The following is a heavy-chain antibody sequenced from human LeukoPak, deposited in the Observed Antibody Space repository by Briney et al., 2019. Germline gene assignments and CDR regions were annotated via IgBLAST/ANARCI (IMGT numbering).Heavy chain of an antibody. Sequence: PGGSLRLSCAASGFTFSSYAMHWVRQAPGKGLEWVAVISYDGSNKYYADSVKGLSTISRDNSKNTLYLQMNSLRAEDTAVYYCARVELHHVYYYYGMDVWGQGTTVTVSS. CDR2: ISYDGSNK. CDR1: GFTFSSYA. J-gene: IGHJ6*02. V-gene: IGHV3-30-3*01. D-gene: IGHD2-21*01. CDR3: ARVELHHVYYYYGMDV.